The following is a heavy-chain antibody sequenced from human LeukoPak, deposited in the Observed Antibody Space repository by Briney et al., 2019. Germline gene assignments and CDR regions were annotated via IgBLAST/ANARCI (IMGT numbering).Heavy chain of an antibody. J-gene: IGHJ3*02. Sequence: SETLSLTCAVYGGSFSGYYWSWIRQPPGKGLEWIGEIYHSGSTNYNPSLKSRVTISVDKSKNQFSLKLSSVTAADTAVYYCARDGVVGATRVLAFDIWGQGTMVTVSS. V-gene: IGHV4-34*01. D-gene: IGHD1-26*01. CDR3: ARDGVVGATRVLAFDI. CDR1: GGSFSGYY. CDR2: IYHSGST.